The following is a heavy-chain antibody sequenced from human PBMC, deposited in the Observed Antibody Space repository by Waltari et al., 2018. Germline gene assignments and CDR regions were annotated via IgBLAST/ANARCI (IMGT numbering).Heavy chain of an antibody. D-gene: IGHD1-1*01. Sequence: QVQLQESGPGLVKPSETLSLTCPVSVGSISIPYWSWIRQPPGKGLEWIGYIYYSGSTNYNPSLKSRVTISVDTSKNQFSLKLSSVTAADTAVYYCAREVVRVLDYWGQGTLVTVSS. CDR2: IYYSGST. CDR3: AREVVRVLDY. CDR1: VGSISIPY. J-gene: IGHJ4*02. V-gene: IGHV4-59*11.